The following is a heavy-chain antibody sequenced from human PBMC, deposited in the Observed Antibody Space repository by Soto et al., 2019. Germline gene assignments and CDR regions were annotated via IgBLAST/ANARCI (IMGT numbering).Heavy chain of an antibody. CDR3: ARDPQPYYYDSSGYYFDY. V-gene: IGHV3-30-3*01. CDR1: GFTFSSYA. D-gene: IGHD3-22*01. CDR2: ISYDGSNK. Sequence: GGSLRLSCAASGFTFSSYAMHWVRQAPGKGLEWVAVISYDGSNKYYADSVKGRFTISRDNSKNTLYLQMNSLRAEDTAVYYCARDPQPYYYDSSGYYFDYWGQGTLVTVSS. J-gene: IGHJ4*02.